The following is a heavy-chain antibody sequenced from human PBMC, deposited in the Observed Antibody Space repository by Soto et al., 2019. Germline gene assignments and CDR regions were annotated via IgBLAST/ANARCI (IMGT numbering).Heavy chain of an antibody. J-gene: IGHJ6*03. D-gene: IGHD5-12*01. CDR2: ISGSGGST. CDR1: GFTFSSYA. CDR3: AIREGYSGYDLIYYYYYYMDV. V-gene: IGHV3-23*01. Sequence: EVQRLESGGGLVQPGGSLRLSCTASGFTFSSYAMSWVRQAPGKGLEWVSDISGSGGSTYYADSVKGRFTISRDNSKNTLYLQMNSLRAEDTAVYYCAIREGYSGYDLIYYYYYYMDVWGKGTTVTVSS.